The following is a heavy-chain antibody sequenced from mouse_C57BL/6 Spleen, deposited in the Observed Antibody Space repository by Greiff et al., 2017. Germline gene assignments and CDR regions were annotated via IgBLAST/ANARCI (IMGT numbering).Heavy chain of an antibody. V-gene: IGHV3-6*01. CDR1: GYSITSGYY. CDR3: ARVGDYGETWFAY. D-gene: IGHD2-4*01. J-gene: IGHJ3*01. Sequence: ESGPGLVKPSQSLSLTCSVTGYSITSGYYWNWIRQFPGNKLEWMGYISYDGSNNYNPSLKNRISITRDTSKNQFFLKLNSVTTEDTATYYCARVGDYGETWFAYWGQGTLVTVSA. CDR2: ISYDGSN.